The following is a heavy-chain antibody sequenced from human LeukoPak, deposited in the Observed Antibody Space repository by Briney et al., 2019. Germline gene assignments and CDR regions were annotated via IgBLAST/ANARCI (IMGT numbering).Heavy chain of an antibody. V-gene: IGHV3-49*03. CDR2: IRSKAYGGKT. Sequence: GGSLRLSCTASGFTFGDYVMSWFRQAPGKGLEWVGFIRSKAYGGKTEYAASVKGRFTISIDDSKSIAYVQMNSLKTEDTAVYYCTSQKDYYGSGSYWTFDPWGQGTLVTVSS. CDR1: GFTFGDYV. J-gene: IGHJ5*02. D-gene: IGHD3-10*01. CDR3: TSQKDYYGSGSYWTFDP.